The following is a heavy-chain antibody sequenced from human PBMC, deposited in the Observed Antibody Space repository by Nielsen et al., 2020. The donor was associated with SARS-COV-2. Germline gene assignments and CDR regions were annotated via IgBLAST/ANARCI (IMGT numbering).Heavy chain of an antibody. D-gene: IGHD6-13*01. CDR1: GGSISSSSYY. Sequence: SETLSLTCTVSGGSISSSSYYWGWIRQPPGKGLEWIGSIYYSGSTYYNPSLKSRVTISVDTSKNQFSLKLSSVTAADTAVYYCAARLTGYSSSWYDFWFDPWGQGTLVTVSS. V-gene: IGHV4-39*07. CDR2: IYYSGST. J-gene: IGHJ5*02. CDR3: AARLTGYSSSWYDFWFDP.